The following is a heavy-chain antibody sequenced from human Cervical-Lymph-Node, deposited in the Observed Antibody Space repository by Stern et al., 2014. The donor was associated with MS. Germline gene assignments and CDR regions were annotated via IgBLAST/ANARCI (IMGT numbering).Heavy chain of an antibody. CDR2: IIPTFGTT. D-gene: IGHD3-16*01. Sequence: VQLVESVAEVTKPGSSVKVSCKASGGTFSSDVISWVRQDSGQGLDWMGAIIPTFGTTNYAQKFQGRVKITADESMSTAYMELSSLRSEDTALYYCATTFRWGQGTLITVSS. CDR1: GGTFSSDV. CDR3: ATTFR. V-gene: IGHV1-69*01. J-gene: IGHJ4*02.